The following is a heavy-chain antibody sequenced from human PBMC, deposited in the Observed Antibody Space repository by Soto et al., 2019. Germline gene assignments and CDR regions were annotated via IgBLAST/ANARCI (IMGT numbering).Heavy chain of an antibody. D-gene: IGHD3-22*01. J-gene: IGHJ4*02. V-gene: IGHV3-23*01. CDR2: ISSSGATT. CDR3: ARLDSSGYPPWSLFDY. CDR1: GFRFSNNA. Sequence: GGSLRLSCAASGFRFSNNAMTWVRQAPGKGLQWVSTISSSGATTYYADSVKGRFTISRDKSISTAYLQWSSLKASDTAMYYCARLDSSGYPPWSLFDYWGQGTLVTVSS.